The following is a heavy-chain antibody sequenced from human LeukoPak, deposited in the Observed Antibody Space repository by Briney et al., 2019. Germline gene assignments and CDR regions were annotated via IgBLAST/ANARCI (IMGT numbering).Heavy chain of an antibody. V-gene: IGHV1-24*01. J-gene: IGHJ4*02. D-gene: IGHD1-26*01. Sequence: ASVKASCKVSGYTLTELSMHWVRQAPGKGLEWMGGFDPEDGETIHAQKFQGRVTMTEDTSTDTAYMELSSLRSEDTAVYYCATDRSSRGSYFDYWGQGTLVTVSS. CDR2: FDPEDGET. CDR3: ATDRSSRGSYFDY. CDR1: GYTLTELS.